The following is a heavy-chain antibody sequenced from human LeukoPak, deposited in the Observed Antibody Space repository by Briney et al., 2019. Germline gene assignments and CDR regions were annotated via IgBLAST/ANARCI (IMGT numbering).Heavy chain of an antibody. CDR2: IYSGGST. J-gene: IGHJ4*02. Sequence: GGSLRLSCAASGFTVSSNYMSWVRQAPGKGLEWVSVIYSGGSTYYADSVKGRFTISRDNSKNTLYLQMNSLRAEDTAVYYCAKDLPLLYYDSSGYYDYWGQGTLVTVSS. D-gene: IGHD3-22*01. CDR1: GFTVSSNY. CDR3: AKDLPLLYYDSSGYYDY. V-gene: IGHV3-66*01.